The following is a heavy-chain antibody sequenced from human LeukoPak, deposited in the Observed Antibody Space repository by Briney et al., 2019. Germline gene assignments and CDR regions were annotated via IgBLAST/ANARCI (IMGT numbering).Heavy chain of an antibody. CDR2: ISSSGSII. CDR3: ASAGLTYGSGSYFVY. D-gene: IGHD3-10*01. J-gene: IGHJ4*02. Sequence: GGSLRLSCAASGFTFSEYFMSWMRQAPGKGLEWVSYISSSGSIIYYADSVKGRFTISRDNAKNSLILQMNSLRAEDTALYYCASAGLTYGSGSYFVYWGQGTLVTVSS. CDR1: GFTFSEYF. V-gene: IGHV3-11*01.